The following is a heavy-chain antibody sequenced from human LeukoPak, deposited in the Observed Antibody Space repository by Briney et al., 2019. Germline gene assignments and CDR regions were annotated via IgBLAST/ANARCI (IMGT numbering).Heavy chain of an antibody. Sequence: QPGGSLRLSCAASGFTFSSYEMNWVRQAPGKGLEWVSSIGDAGTYYADSVKGRFTISRDNSKNMLYLQLNSLRAGDTAMYYCAKNLGPFDVRGQGTMVTVSS. V-gene: IGHV3-53*01. CDR2: IGDAGT. J-gene: IGHJ3*01. CDR3: AKNLGPFDV. CDR1: GFTFSSYE. D-gene: IGHD3-16*01.